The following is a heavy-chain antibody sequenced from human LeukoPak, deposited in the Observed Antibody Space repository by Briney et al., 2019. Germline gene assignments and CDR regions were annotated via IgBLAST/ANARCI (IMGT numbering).Heavy chain of an antibody. CDR2: ISAYDGNT. V-gene: IGHV1-18*01. CDR3: ARGYIMITFGGVIVIKPTFDY. J-gene: IGHJ4*02. CDR1: GYTFTSYG. Sequence: ASVKVSCKASGYTFTSYGISWVRQAPGQGLEWMGWISAYDGNTNYAQKLQGRVTMTTDTSTSTAYMELRSLRSDDTAVYYCARGYIMITFGGVIVIKPTFDYWGQGTLVTVSS. D-gene: IGHD3-16*02.